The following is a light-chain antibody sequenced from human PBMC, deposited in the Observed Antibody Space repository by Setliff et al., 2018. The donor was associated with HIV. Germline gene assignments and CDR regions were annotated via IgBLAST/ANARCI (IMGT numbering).Light chain of an antibody. V-gene: IGLV2-14*02. CDR1: SGDVGNYNV. J-gene: IGLJ1*01. Sequence: QSALTQPASVSGSPGQSITISCTGTSGDVGNYNVVSWYQQHPGKAPKVIMYDFTSRPSGISNRFSGSKSGNTASLTISGLRAEDEGDYYCTSYTSSDTYVFGTGTKVTVL. CDR3: TSYTSSDTYV. CDR2: DFT.